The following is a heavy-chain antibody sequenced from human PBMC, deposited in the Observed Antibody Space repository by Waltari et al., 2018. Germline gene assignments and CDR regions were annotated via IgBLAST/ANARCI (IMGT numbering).Heavy chain of an antibody. J-gene: IGHJ4*02. CDR3: ARETDGSGYYFDY. Sequence: QVQLVESGGGVVQPGRSLRLSCAASGFTFSSYAMHWVRQAPGKGLEWVAVISYDGSNKYYADSVKGRFTISRDNSKNTLYLQMNSLRAEDTAVYYCARETDGSGYYFDYWGQGTLVTVSS. V-gene: IGHV3-30*01. D-gene: IGHD3-22*01. CDR1: GFTFSSYA. CDR2: ISYDGSNK.